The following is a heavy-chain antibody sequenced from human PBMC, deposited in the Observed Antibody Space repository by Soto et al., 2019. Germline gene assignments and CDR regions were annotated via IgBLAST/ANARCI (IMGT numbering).Heavy chain of an antibody. D-gene: IGHD3-22*01. CDR1: GGSSSSYY. CDR2: IYTSGST. Sequence: SETLSLTCTVSGGSSSSYYWSWIRQPAGKGLEWIGRIYTSGSTNYNPSLKSRVTMSVDTSKNQFSLKLSSVTAADTAVYYCASLGDSSGYILDCWGQGTLVTVSS. J-gene: IGHJ4*02. CDR3: ASLGDSSGYILDC. V-gene: IGHV4-4*07.